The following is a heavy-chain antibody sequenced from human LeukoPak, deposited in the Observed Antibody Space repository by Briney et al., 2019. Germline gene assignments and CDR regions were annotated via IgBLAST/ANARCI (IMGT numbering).Heavy chain of an antibody. CDR3: ARAGHPRPWYQLLFPVGYYYYGMEV. J-gene: IGHJ6*02. CDR2: ISSSGSNI. CDR1: GFTFSDYY. V-gene: IGHV3-11*01. Sequence: PGGSLRLSCAASGFTFSDYYMSWIRQAPGKGLEWVSYISSSGSNIYYADSVKGRFTISRDNAKNSLYLHMNSLRAEDTAVYYCARAGHPRPWYQLLFPVGYYYYGMEVWGQGTTVTVSS. D-gene: IGHD2-2*01.